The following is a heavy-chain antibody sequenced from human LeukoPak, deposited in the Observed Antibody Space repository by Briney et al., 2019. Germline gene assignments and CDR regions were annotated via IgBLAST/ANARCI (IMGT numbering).Heavy chain of an antibody. CDR1: TYTFPSYD. CDR2: ITPNSGNT. J-gene: IGHJ6*02. CDR3: ARGAAAPIPSHSYYYGMDV. V-gene: IGHV1-8*01. Sequence: SLKATCQASTYTFPSYDINWLRQPTGHGLAWMRLITPNSGNTAYAQKFQRRLTMTKQPSIRPAYMQLSSLRSEDTAVYYCARGAAAPIPSHSYYYGMDVWAQATTVTVSS.